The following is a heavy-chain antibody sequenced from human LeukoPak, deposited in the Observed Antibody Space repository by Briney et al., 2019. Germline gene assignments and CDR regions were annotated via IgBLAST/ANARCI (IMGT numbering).Heavy chain of an antibody. CDR3: ARNDFWSGGVDY. V-gene: IGHV4-61*02. CDR2: IYTSGST. D-gene: IGHD3-3*01. CDR1: GGPISSGSYY. J-gene: IGHJ4*02. Sequence: SETLSLTCTVSGGPISSGSYYWSWIRQPAGKGLEWIGRIYTSGSTNYNPSLKSRVTISVDTSKNQFSLKLSSVTAADTAVYYCARNDFWSGGVDYWGQGTLVIVSS.